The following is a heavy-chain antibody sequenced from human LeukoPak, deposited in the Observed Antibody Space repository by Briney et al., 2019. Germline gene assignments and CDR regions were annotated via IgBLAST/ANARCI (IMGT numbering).Heavy chain of an antibody. D-gene: IGHD6-13*01. CDR2: IFYSGST. CDR3: AREPPRSFIAAAGTGYFDY. Sequence: SQTLSLTCTVSGGSISSAGYYWSWIRQHPGKGLEWIGYIFYSGSTDYNPSLKSRVTMSVDTSKNQFSLKLSSVTAADTAVYYCAREPPRSFIAAAGTGYFDYWGQGTLVTVSS. J-gene: IGHJ4*02. V-gene: IGHV4-31*03. CDR1: GGSISSAGYY.